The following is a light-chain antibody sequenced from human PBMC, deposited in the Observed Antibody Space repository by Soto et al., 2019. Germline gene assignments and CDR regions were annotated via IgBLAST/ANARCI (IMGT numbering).Light chain of an antibody. CDR2: GAS. V-gene: IGKV3-20*01. CDR1: QSVSSSY. Sequence: DIVLTKSQGTLYLSPGERATLSCRASQSVSSSYLAWYQQKPGQAPRLLIYGASSRATGIPARFSGSGSGTDCTLTISRLEPEDFAVYYCQQYGSSLFTFGPGTKVDSK. CDR3: QQYGSSLFT. J-gene: IGKJ3*01.